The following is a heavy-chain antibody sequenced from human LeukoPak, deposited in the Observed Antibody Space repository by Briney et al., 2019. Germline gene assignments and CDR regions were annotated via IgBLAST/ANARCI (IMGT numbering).Heavy chain of an antibody. Sequence: GGTLRLSCAASGFTFSSYDMSWVRQAPGKGLEWVAFIRYDGSNKYYADSVKGRFTISRDNSKNTLNLQMNSLRAEDTAVYYCAKDPTHYRVWDYYETIGLSYWGQGTLVTVSS. D-gene: IGHD3-22*01. V-gene: IGHV3-30*02. CDR1: GFTFSSYD. CDR3: AKDPTHYRVWDYYETIGLSY. J-gene: IGHJ4*02. CDR2: IRYDGSNK.